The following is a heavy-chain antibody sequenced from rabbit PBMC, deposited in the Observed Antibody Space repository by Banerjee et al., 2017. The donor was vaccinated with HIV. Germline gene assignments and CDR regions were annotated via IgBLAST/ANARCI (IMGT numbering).Heavy chain of an antibody. CDR3: ARYYSYGYAGYEPTRLDL. V-gene: IGHV1S47*01. J-gene: IGHJ3*01. CDR2: ICPDFGIR. Sequence: LEESGGGLVQPGESLKLSCKASGIDFSSYGITWVRQAPGKGPEWIAYICPDFGIRSYENSVKDRFTISSDNAHNTVFLQMASLTASDTATYFCARYYSYGYAGYEPTRLDLWGPGTLVTVS. D-gene: IGHD6-1*01. CDR1: GIDFSSYG.